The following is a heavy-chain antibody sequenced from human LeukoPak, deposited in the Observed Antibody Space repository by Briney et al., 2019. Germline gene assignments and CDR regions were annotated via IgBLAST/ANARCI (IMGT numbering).Heavy chain of an antibody. D-gene: IGHD3-10*01. CDR2: ISDYNGNT. Sequence: ASVKLSCKASGYTFTSYGISWVRQAPGHGLEWMGSISDYNGNTNYAQTVQGRVTMTTDTSKSTVYMELRSLRSDDTAVYYCARDLGVRWFGELFPFDYCAREPWSPSP. J-gene: IGHJ4*02. CDR3: ARDLGVRWFGELFPFDY. CDR1: GYTFTSYG. V-gene: IGHV1-18*01.